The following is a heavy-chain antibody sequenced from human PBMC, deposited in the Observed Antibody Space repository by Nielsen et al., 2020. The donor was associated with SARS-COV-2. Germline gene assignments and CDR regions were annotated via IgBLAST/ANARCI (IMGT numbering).Heavy chain of an antibody. D-gene: IGHD3-3*01. V-gene: IGHV3-74*01. CDR2: IKTDGTYT. J-gene: IGHJ4*02. CDR3: AGGGSGYMSY. Sequence: GGSLRLSCAASGFTFSSSWMHWVRQAPGKGLVWVSRIKTDGTYTNFADAARGRFTISRDNAKNTVSLQMNSLREEDTAVYYCAGGGSGYMSYWGQGTLVTVSS. CDR1: GFTFSSSW.